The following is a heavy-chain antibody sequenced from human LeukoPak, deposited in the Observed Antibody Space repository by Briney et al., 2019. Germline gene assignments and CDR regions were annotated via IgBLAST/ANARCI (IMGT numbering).Heavy chain of an antibody. D-gene: IGHD1-1*01. CDR2: MYSGGNT. V-gene: IGHV3-53*01. J-gene: IGHJ2*01. CDR1: GVTVSSNY. CDR3: TRWNGGDWYFDL. Sequence: GGSLRLSCAASGVTVSSNYMSWVRQAPGKGLEWVSVMYSGGNTHYAELVKGRFTISRDHSRNTLSLQMNNLRGEDTAVYYCTRWNGGDWYFDLWGRGTLVTVSS.